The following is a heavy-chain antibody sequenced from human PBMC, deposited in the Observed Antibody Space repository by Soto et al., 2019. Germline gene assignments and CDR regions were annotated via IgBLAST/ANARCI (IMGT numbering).Heavy chain of an antibody. CDR1: GGSISSSSYY. V-gene: IGHV4-39*01. D-gene: IGHD3-16*01. CDR3: ARLPYPYNDYIWGSSSKRNYYYYMDV. Sequence: SETLSLTCTVSGGSISSSSYYWGLIRQPPGKGLEWIGSIYYSGSTYYNPSLKSRVTISVDTSKNQFSLKLSSVTAADTAVYYCARLPYPYNDYIWGSSSKRNYYYYMDVWGKGTTVTVSS. J-gene: IGHJ6*03. CDR2: IYYSGST.